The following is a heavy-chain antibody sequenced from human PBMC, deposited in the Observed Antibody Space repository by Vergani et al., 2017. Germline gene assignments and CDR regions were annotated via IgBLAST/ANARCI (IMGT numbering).Heavy chain of an antibody. V-gene: IGHV4-39*07. CDR2: IYYSGST. CDR1: GGSISSSSYY. J-gene: IGHJ4*02. D-gene: IGHD3-10*01. Sequence: QLQLQESGPGLVKPSETLSLTCTVSGGSISSSSYYWGWIRQPPGKGLEWIGSIYYSGSTYYNPSLKSRVTISVDTSKNQFSLKLRSVTAADTAVYYCARGPQHYYGSGPSFDYWGQGTLVTVSS. CDR3: ARGPQHYYGSGPSFDY.